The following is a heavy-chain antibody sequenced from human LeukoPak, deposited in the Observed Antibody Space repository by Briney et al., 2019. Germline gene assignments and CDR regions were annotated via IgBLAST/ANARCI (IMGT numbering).Heavy chain of an antibody. J-gene: IGHJ5*02. CDR1: GGTFSSYA. D-gene: IGHD3-22*01. V-gene: IGHV1-69*10. CDR2: IIPILGIA. Sequence: GASVKVSCKASGGTFSSYAISWVRQAPGQGLEWMGGIIPILGIANYAQKFQGRVTITADESTSTAYMELSSLRSEDTAVYYCARAPNYYDSSGYYRENWFDPWGQGTLVTVSS. CDR3: ARAPNYYDSSGYYRENWFDP.